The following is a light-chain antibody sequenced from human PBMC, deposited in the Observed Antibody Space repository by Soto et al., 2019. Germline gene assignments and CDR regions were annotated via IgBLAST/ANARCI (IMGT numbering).Light chain of an antibody. Sequence: DIQMTQSPSTLSASVGYRVTITCRASQSISSWLAWYQQKPGKAPKLLIYDASSLEVGVPSRFSGSGSGTELTLTISSLQPDDFATYYCHHYTRTCGKGTKGDIK. V-gene: IGKV1-5*01. CDR2: DAS. CDR1: QSISSW. CDR3: HHYTRT. J-gene: IGKJ1*01.